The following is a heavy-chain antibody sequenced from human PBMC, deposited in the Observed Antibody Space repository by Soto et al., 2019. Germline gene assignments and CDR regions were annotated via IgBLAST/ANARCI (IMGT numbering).Heavy chain of an antibody. D-gene: IGHD2-15*01. CDR1: GYTFTRYT. CDR2: INPDNGNT. J-gene: IGHJ5*02. Sequence: ASVKVSCKASGYTFTRYTMNWVRQAPGQRLEWMGWINPDNGNTKSSQKFQDRVIITRDTSASTAYMDLSSLRSEDTAVYYCARGIATGQLDTWGQGTLVTVYS. V-gene: IGHV1-3*01. CDR3: ARGIATGQLDT.